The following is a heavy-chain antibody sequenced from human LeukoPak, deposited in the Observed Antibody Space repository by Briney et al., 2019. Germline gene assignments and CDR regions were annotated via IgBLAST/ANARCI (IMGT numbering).Heavy chain of an antibody. D-gene: IGHD5-24*01. CDR1: TGSISSGVYY. CDR3: ARGVRWLQLSYFDY. J-gene: IGHJ4*02. V-gene: IGHV4-31*03. Sequence: PSETLSLTCPVSTGSISSGVYYWSWIRQHPGKGLEWIGYIYYSGSTYYNPSLKSRVTISVDTSKNQFSLKLSSVTAAYTAVYYCARGVRWLQLSYFDYWGQGTLVTVSS. CDR2: IYYSGST.